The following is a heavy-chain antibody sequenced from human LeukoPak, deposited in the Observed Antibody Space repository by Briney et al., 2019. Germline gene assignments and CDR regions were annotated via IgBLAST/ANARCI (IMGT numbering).Heavy chain of an antibody. Sequence: ASVKVSCKASGYTFTSYDINWVRQATGQGLEWMGWMNPNSGNTGYAQKFQGRVTMTRNTSISTAYMELSSLRSEDTAVCYCARGQQLHFTLNWFDPWGQGTLVTVSS. CDR2: MNPNSGNT. CDR3: ARGQQLHFTLNWFDP. J-gene: IGHJ5*02. D-gene: IGHD6-13*01. V-gene: IGHV1-8*01. CDR1: GYTFTSYD.